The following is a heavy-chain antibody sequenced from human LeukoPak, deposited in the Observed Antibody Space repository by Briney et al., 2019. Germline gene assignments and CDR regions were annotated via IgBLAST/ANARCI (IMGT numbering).Heavy chain of an antibody. Sequence: GASVKVSCKASGYTFTGYYMHWVRQAPGQGLEWMGWINPNSGGTNYAQKFQGRVTMTRDTSISTAYMELSRLRSDDTAVYYCARDRLGIYRKVIAAAGTRALGAFDIWGQGTMVTVSS. D-gene: IGHD6-13*01. CDR1: GYTFTGYY. J-gene: IGHJ3*02. CDR3: ARDRLGIYRKVIAAAGTRALGAFDI. V-gene: IGHV1-2*02. CDR2: INPNSGGT.